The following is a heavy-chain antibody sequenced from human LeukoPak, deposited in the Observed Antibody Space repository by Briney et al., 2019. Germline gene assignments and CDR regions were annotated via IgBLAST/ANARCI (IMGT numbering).Heavy chain of an antibody. CDR3: ARGDGSYYYGMDV. D-gene: IGHD2-21*01. J-gene: IGHJ6*02. V-gene: IGHV4-59*01. CDR1: GGSISSYY. Sequence: ETLSLTCTVSGGSISSYYWSYIRQPPGKGLEWIGYIYNGGSTNYNPCLKSRVTVSVDTSKNQFSLKLSSVTAADTAVYYCARGDGSYYYGMDVWGQGATVTVS. CDR2: IYNGGST.